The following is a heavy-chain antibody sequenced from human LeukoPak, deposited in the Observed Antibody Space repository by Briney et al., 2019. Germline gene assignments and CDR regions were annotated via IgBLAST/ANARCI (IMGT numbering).Heavy chain of an antibody. CDR2: IKPSGGST. CDR3: ARDLRRDVYNRDWYFDL. CDR1: GYTFTSYY. Sequence: ASVKVSCKASGYTFTSYYIHWGRQAPGQGLEWMGMIKPSGGSTTYAQKFQGRVTLTRDTSTSTVSLEVSSLRSEDTAVYFCARDLRRDVYNRDWYFDLWGRGTLVTVSS. D-gene: IGHD5-24*01. J-gene: IGHJ2*01. V-gene: IGHV1-46*01.